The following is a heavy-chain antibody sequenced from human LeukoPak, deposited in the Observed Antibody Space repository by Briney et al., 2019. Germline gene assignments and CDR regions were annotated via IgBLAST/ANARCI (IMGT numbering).Heavy chain of an antibody. V-gene: IGHV5-51*01. CDR2: IYPRDSNT. Sequence: GESLKISCKGSGYSFSKYWIGWVRQMPGKGLEWMGIIYPRDSNTKISPSSQGQVTISADRSTSTAYLQWSSLKVSDSAIYYCARLGYSYGQGDYWGQGTLVTVSS. CDR1: GYSFSKYW. CDR3: ARLGYSYGQGDY. J-gene: IGHJ4*02. D-gene: IGHD5-18*01.